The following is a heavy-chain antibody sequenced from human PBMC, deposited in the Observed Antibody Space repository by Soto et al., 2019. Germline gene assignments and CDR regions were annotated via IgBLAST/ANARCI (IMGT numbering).Heavy chain of an antibody. J-gene: IGHJ4*02. CDR2: ISYDGNVA. D-gene: IGHD1-1*01. CDR3: AKEGPITNWYFDY. CDR1: GFTFSSYG. V-gene: IGHV3-30*18. Sequence: QVQLVESGGGVVQPGRSLRLSCAASGFTFSSYGMHWVRQAPGKGLEWVAVISYDGNVAYYADSVRGRFTISRDNSKNTLYLQMNSRRPEDTAIYYCAKEGPITNWYFDYWGQGTLVTVSS.